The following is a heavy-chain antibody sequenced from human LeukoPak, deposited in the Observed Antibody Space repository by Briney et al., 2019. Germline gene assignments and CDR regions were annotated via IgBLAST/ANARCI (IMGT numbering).Heavy chain of an antibody. CDR3: AKDHLPPYSSSWSNFDY. J-gene: IGHJ4*02. CDR2: ISGSGGST. CDR1: GFTFSSYA. D-gene: IGHD6-13*01. Sequence: GGSLRLSCAASGFTFSSYAMSWVRRAPGKGLEWVSAISGSGGSTYYADSVKGRFTISRDNSKNTLYLQMNSLRAEDTAVYYCAKDHLPPYSSSWSNFDYWGQGTLVTVSS. V-gene: IGHV3-23*01.